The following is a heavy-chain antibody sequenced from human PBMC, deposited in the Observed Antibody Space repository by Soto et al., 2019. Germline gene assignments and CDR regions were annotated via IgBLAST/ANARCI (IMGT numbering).Heavy chain of an antibody. CDR2: ISSNGGST. V-gene: IGHV3-64D*06. CDR3: VKATVSIAVAGPYYYYGMDV. J-gene: IGHJ6*02. Sequence: GGSLRLSCSASGFTFIRYAMHWVRQAPGKGLEYVSAISSNGGSTYYADSVKGRFTISRDNSKNTLYLQMSSLRAEDTAVYYCVKATVSIAVAGPYYYYGMDVWGQGTTVTVSS. D-gene: IGHD6-19*01. CDR1: GFTFIRYA.